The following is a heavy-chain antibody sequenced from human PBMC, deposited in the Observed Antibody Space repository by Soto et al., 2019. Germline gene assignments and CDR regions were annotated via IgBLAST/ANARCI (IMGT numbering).Heavy chain of an antibody. CDR3: AILGYCSGGSCYSAYYFDY. D-gene: IGHD2-15*01. Sequence: PVKVSCKASGYTFTSYAMHWVRQAPGQRLEWMGWINAGNGNTKYSQKFQGRVTITRDTSASTAYMELSSLRSEDTAVYYCAILGYCSGGSCYSAYYFDYWGQGTLVTVSS. CDR1: GYTFTSYA. J-gene: IGHJ4*02. V-gene: IGHV1-3*01. CDR2: INAGNGNT.